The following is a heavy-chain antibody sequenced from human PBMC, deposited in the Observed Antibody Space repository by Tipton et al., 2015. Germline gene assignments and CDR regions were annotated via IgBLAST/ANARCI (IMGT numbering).Heavy chain of an antibody. Sequence: GLVKPSQSLSLTCGISGDSVSSNSATWNWFRRSPSRGLEWLGRTYYRSKWYNDYAVSVKSRITINPDTSKNQLSLQLNSVTPEDTAVYYCARARGRHGGLFDSWGQGTLVTVSS. CDR3: ARARGRHGGLFDS. CDR1: GDSVSSNSAT. CDR2: TYYRSKWYN. J-gene: IGHJ4*02. D-gene: IGHD4-23*01. V-gene: IGHV6-1*01.